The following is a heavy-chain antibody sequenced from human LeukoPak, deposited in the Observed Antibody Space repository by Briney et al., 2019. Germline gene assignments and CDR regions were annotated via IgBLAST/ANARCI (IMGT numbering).Heavy chain of an antibody. CDR1: GYSFTTYY. CDR3: AREIVVVPSAMGFDP. J-gene: IGHJ5*02. Sequence: ASVKVSCKTSGYSFTTYYIHWVRQAPGQGLEWMGVINPSGGSTSFAQKFQARLTMTRDTSTSTVYMELSGLSSEDTAVYYCAREIVVVPSAMGFDPWGQGTLVTVSS. D-gene: IGHD2-2*01. V-gene: IGHV1-46*01. CDR2: INPSGGST.